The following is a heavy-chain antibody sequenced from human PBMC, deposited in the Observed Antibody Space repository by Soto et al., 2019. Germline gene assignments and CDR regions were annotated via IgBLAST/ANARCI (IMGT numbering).Heavy chain of an antibody. D-gene: IGHD3-9*01. Sequence: GAPVKVSCKASGGTFSSYAISWVRQAPGQGLEWMGGIIPIFGTANYAQKFQGRVTITADKSTSTAYMELSSLRSEDTAVYYCARYFDWASPLYYYGMDVWGQGTTVTVSS. J-gene: IGHJ6*02. V-gene: IGHV1-69*06. CDR3: ARYFDWASPLYYYGMDV. CDR1: GGTFSSYA. CDR2: IIPIFGTA.